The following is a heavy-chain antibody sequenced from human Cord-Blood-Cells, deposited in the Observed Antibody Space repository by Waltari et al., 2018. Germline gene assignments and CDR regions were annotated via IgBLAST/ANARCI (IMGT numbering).Heavy chain of an antibody. J-gene: IGHJ4*02. CDR1: GFTFSSYA. Sequence: QVQLVESGGGVVQPGRSLRLSCAASGFTFSSYAMHWVRQAPGKGLEWVAVISYDGSNKYYADSVKGRFTISRDNSKNTLYLQMNSLRAEDTAVYYCARDRELRVYFDYWGQGTLVTVSS. CDR2: ISYDGSNK. CDR3: ARDRELRVYFDY. D-gene: IGHD1-26*01. V-gene: IGHV3-30-3*01.